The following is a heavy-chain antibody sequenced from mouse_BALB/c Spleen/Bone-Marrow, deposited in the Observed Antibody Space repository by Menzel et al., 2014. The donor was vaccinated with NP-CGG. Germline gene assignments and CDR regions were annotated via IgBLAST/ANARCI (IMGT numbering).Heavy chain of an antibody. CDR2: INPSNGGT. V-gene: IGHV1S81*02. D-gene: IGHD5-1*01. J-gene: IGHJ4*01. CDR3: TRLPH. CDR1: GYTFTSYY. Sequence: QVQLQQSGAELVKPGASVKLSCKASGYTFTSYYMYWVKQRPGQGLEWIGEINPSNGGTNFNEKSKSRATLTVDKSSSTAYMQLSSLTSGDSAVYYCTRLPHWGQGTSVTVSS.